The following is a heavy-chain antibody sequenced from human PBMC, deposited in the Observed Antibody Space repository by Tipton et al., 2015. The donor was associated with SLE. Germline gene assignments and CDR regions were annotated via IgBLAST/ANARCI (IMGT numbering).Heavy chain of an antibody. CDR2: VYYTGST. J-gene: IGHJ5*02. V-gene: IGHV4-39*07. CDR3: ARDSRIGWFDP. D-gene: IGHD2-15*01. Sequence: TLSLTCTVSGVSFSTDSYFWGWIRQPPGKGLEWIGSVYYTGSTFYNPSLKSRVTISVDTSKKQFSLRLGFMTAADTAVYYCARDSRIGWFDPWGQGTLVTVSS. CDR1: GVSFSTDSYF.